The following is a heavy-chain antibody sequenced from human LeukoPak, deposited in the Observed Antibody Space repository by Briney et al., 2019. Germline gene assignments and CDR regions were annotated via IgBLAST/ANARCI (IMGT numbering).Heavy chain of an antibody. V-gene: IGHV3-21*01. CDR3: ARVGSSLERDR. CDR2: IGTARL. Sequence: GGSLRLSCAASGFTFSTYSMNWVRQAPGKGLEWVSSIGTARLYYADSVKGRFTISRDNAKNSLYLQMNSLRDEDTAVYYCARVGSSLERDRWARGTVLTVSS. D-gene: IGHD6-13*01. J-gene: IGHJ5*02. CDR1: GFTFSTYS.